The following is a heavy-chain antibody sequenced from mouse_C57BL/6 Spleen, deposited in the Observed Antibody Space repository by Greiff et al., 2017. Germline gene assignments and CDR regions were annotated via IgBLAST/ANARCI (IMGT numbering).Heavy chain of an antibody. Sequence: EVKLMESGGGLVKPGGSLKLSCAASGFTFSSYAMSWVRQTPEKRLEWVATISDGGSYTYYPDNVKARFTLPRDNAKNTMYRQMSHLKSEDTAMNYCGRGVPGAWFAYWGQGTLVTVSA. V-gene: IGHV5-4*03. D-gene: IGHD6-1*01. CDR3: GRGVPGAWFAY. J-gene: IGHJ3*01. CDR1: GFTFSSYA. CDR2: ISDGGSYT.